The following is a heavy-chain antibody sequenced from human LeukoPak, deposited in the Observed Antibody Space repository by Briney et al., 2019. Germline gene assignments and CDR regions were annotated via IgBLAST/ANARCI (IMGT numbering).Heavy chain of an antibody. V-gene: IGHV3-30*18. D-gene: IGHD6-19*01. CDR1: GFTFSEYG. CDR3: AKDRGSAWYGLQYYFDS. Sequence: GGSLRLSCAASGFTFSEYGSHWLRQAPGKGLEWVASISFDGREKHYADSVKGRFTISRDNSKSTLHLQMNSLRTEDTAVFYCAKDRGSAWYGLQYYFDSWGQGTLVTVSS. J-gene: IGHJ4*02. CDR2: ISFDGREK.